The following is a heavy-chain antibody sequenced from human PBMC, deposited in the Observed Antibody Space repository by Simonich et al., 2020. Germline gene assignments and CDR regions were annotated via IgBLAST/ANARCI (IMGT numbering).Heavy chain of an antibody. J-gene: IGHJ4*02. D-gene: IGHD1-1*01. CDR2: CNWNGGST. Sequence: EVQLVESGGGVVRPGGSLRLSCAASGFTFVDYGMSWVRQAPGKGRGVAPGCNWNGGSTGYADSLKGRFTISRDNAKNSLYLQMNSLRAEDTALYHCARGRNDFDYWGQGTLVTVSS. V-gene: IGHV3-20*01. CDR1: GFTFVDYG. CDR3: ARGRNDFDY.